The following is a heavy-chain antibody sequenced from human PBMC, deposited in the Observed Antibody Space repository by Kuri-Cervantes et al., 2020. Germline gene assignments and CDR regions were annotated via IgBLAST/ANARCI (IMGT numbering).Heavy chain of an antibody. CDR3: ARDNYYDSSGYYYYYGMDV. CDR2: IWYDGSNK. Sequence: LSLTCAASGFTFSSYGMHWVRQAPGKGLEWVAVIWYDGSNKYYADSVKGRFTISRDNSKNTLYLQINSLRAEDTAVYYCARDNYYDSSGYYYYYGMDVWGQGTTVTVSS. J-gene: IGHJ6*02. CDR1: GFTFSSYG. D-gene: IGHD3-22*01. V-gene: IGHV3-33*01.